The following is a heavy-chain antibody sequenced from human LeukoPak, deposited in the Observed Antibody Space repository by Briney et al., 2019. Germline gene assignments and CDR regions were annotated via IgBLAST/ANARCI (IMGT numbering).Heavy chain of an antibody. CDR1: GFTFSKAW. D-gene: IGHD2-21*02. CDR3: TTHFAYCGGDCSSA. CDR2: IKSKTDGGTT. V-gene: IGHV3-15*01. Sequence: GGSLRLSCAASGFTFSKAWMSWVRQAPGKGLEWVGRIKSKTDGGTTDYAAPVKGRFTISRDDSKNTLYLQMNSLKTEDTAVYYCTTHFAYCGGDCSSAWGQGTLVTASS. J-gene: IGHJ4*02.